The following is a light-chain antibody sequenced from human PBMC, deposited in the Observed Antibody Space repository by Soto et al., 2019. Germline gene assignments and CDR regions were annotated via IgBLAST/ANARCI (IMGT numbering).Light chain of an antibody. V-gene: IGLV1-40*01. Sequence: QSVLTQPPSVSGAPGQRVTISCSGSSSNIGADNDVHWYQQIPGTAPKLLIYGNNNRPSGVPDRFSGSKSGTSASVAITGLQAEDEADYYCQSYDSSLTTYVFGTGTKLTVL. CDR2: GNN. J-gene: IGLJ1*01. CDR3: QSYDSSLTTYV. CDR1: SSNIGADND.